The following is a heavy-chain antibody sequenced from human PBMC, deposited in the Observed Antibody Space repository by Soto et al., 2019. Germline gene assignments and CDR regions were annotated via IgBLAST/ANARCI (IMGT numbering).Heavy chain of an antibody. J-gene: IGHJ5*02. CDR2: IIPVFGSV. Sequence: QVRLVQSGAEVKKPGSSVKVSCKASGGIFSNYAITWLRLAPGQGLEWLGGIIPVFGSVNYAQKFHGRVMITADEATSTANSGLNRLSSEDTAVYYCARDNPYTNSFGTGCEPWGQGTLVIVS. CDR3: ARDNPYTNSFGTGCEP. V-gene: IGHV1-69*01. CDR1: GGIFSNYA. D-gene: IGHD5-18*01.